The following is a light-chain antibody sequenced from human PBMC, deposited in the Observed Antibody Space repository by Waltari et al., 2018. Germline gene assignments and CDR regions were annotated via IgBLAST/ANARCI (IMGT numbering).Light chain of an antibody. V-gene: IGLV4-69*01. CDR3: QTGGFGIWV. J-gene: IGLJ3*02. Sequence: QLMLTQSPSASASLGASVKLPCTLSSGHSSYSIAWHPQHPEKGPRYLMKVNSDGSHIKGDGIPDRFSGSSSGTERYLSISSLQSEDEADYYCQTGGFGIWVFGGGTKLTVL. CDR1: SGHSSYS. CDR2: VNSDGSH.